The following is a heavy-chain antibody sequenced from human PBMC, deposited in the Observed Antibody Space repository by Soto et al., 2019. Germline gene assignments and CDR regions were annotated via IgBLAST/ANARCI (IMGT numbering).Heavy chain of an antibody. CDR2: ITASGGST. CDR1: GFTFSSYA. V-gene: IGHV3-23*01. CDR3: AKVQSGVYYYYAMDV. D-gene: IGHD3-10*01. Sequence: GGSLRLSCVASGFTFSSYATSWVRQAPGKGLEWVSAITASGGSTYYADSVKGRLTISRDNSKNTVYLQLNSLRAEDTAVYYCAKVQSGVYYYYAMDVWGQGTTVTVSS. J-gene: IGHJ6*02.